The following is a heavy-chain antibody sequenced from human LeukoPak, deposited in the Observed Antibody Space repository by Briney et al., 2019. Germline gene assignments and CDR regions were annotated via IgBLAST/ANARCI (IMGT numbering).Heavy chain of an antibody. J-gene: IGHJ6*02. CDR2: IIPIFGTA. V-gene: IGHV1-69*13. CDR3: ARAGVYCSSTSCYTKLDNYYYYGMDV. CDR1: GGTFSSYA. D-gene: IGHD2-2*02. Sequence: SVEVSCKASGGTFSSYAISWVRQAPGQGLEWMGGIIPIFGTANYAQKFQGRVTITVDESTSTAYMELSSLRSEDTAVYYCARAGVYCSSTSCYTKLDNYYYYGMDVWGQGTTVTVSS.